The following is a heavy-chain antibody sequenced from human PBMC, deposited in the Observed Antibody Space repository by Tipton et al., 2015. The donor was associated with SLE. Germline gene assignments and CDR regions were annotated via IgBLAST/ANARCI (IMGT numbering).Heavy chain of an antibody. V-gene: IGHV4-39*07. CDR1: GDSITQSGNW. Sequence: LRLSCIVSGDSITQSGNWWGWIRQPPEKGLEWIGSIPYGGTAYYNPSLKSRLILSLDTSKNQFSLKMRSMTAADTAVYYCARIIAVADYWGQGTLVTVSS. CDR2: IPYGGTA. J-gene: IGHJ4*02. CDR3: ARIIAVADY. D-gene: IGHD6-19*01.